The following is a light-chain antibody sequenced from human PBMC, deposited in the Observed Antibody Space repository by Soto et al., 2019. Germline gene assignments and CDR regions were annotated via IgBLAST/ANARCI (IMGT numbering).Light chain of an antibody. J-gene: IGKJ4*01. CDR3: QQRSNWPLT. CDR2: DAS. V-gene: IGKV3-11*01. CDR1: QSVRTY. Sequence: EIVLTQSPATLSLSPGERATLSCRASQSVRTYLAWYQQKPGQAPSLLIYDASNRATGIPSRFSGSGSGTDFTLTISSLEPEDFAVYYCQQRSNWPLTFGGGIKVETK.